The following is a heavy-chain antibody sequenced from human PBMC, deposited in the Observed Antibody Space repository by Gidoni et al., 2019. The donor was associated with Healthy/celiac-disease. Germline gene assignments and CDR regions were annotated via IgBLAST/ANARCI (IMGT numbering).Heavy chain of an antibody. CDR2: IYYSGST. CDR3: ARQTGYRSGWLILDDGDWFDP. CDR1: GGSISSCSYY. V-gene: IGHV4-39*01. D-gene: IGHD6-19*01. J-gene: IGHJ5*02. Sequence: QLQLQELVPGLVTPSETLSLTCTFPGGSISSCSYYWGWIRQPPGKGLEWIGSIYYSGSTYYNPSLKNRVTISVDTSKSQFSLKLSSVTAADTAVYYCARQTGYRSGWLILDDGDWFDPWGQGTLVTVSS.